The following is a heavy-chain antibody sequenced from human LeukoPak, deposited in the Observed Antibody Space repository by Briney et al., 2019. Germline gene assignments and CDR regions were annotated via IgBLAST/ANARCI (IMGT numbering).Heavy chain of an antibody. V-gene: IGHV1-18*01. CDR1: GYTFTSYG. D-gene: IGHD6-19*01. J-gene: IGHJ4*02. CDR3: ARDHSSGWYGIVRYFDY. CDR2: ISAYNGNT. Sequence: GASVKVSCKASGYTFTSYGISWVRQAPGQGLEWMGWISAYNGNTNYAQKLQGRVTMTTDTSTSTVYMELSSLRSEDTAVYYCARDHSSGWYGIVRYFDYWGQGTLVTVSS.